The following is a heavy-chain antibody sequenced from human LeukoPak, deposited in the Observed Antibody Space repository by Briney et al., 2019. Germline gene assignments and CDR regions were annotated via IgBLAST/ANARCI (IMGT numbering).Heavy chain of an antibody. D-gene: IGHD3-3*01. J-gene: IGHJ4*02. Sequence: GGSLRLSCAASGFTFSNAWMSWVRQAPGKGLEWVGRIKSKTDGGTTDYAAPVKGRFTISRDDSKNTLYLQMNSLKTEDTAVYYCTTDGSRNYDFWCGYQAYDFDYWGQGTLVTVSS. V-gene: IGHV3-15*01. CDR2: IKSKTDGGTT. CDR1: GFTFSNAW. CDR3: TTDGSRNYDFWCGYQAYDFDY.